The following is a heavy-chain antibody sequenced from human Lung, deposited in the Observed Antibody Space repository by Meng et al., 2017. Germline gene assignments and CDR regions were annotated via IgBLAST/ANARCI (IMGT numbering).Heavy chain of an antibody. D-gene: IGHD4-11*01. CDR1: GGSFSDYY. Sequence: QVQLQQWGAGLLKPSETLSLTCVVSGGSFSDYYWSWIRQPPGKGLEWIGEINHSGSTNYNPSLESRATISVDTFQNNLSLKLSSVTAADSAVYYCARGPTTMAHDFDYWGQGTLVTVSS. CDR3: ARGPTTMAHDFDY. J-gene: IGHJ4*02. V-gene: IGHV4-34*01. CDR2: INHSGST.